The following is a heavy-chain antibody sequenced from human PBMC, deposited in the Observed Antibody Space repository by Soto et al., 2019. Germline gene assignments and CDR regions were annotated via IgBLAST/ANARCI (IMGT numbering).Heavy chain of an antibody. D-gene: IGHD2-15*01. V-gene: IGHV3-53*01. J-gene: IGHJ1*01. CDR2: IYSGGST. Sequence: EVQLVESGGGLIQPGGSLRLSCAASGFTVSSNYMSWVRQAPGKGLEWVSVIYSGGSTYYADSVKGRFTISRDKSKNTRYLQMNRLRAEDTAAYCWARDRVERGSPDDSQPWGQGTLVTVSS. CDR3: ARDRVERGSPDDSQP. CDR1: GFTVSSNY.